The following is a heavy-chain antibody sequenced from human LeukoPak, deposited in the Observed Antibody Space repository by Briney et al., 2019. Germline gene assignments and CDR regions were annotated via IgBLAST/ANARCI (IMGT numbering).Heavy chain of an antibody. J-gene: IGHJ4*02. D-gene: IGHD3-22*01. CDR2: ISGGST. CDR3: ATIRYYYDSSGYYYFDY. V-gene: IGHV3-38-3*01. Sequence: PGGSLRLSCAASGFTVSSNEMSWVRQAPGKGLEWVSSISGGSTYYADSVKGRFTISRDNSKNTLYLQMNSLRAEDTAVYYCATIRYYYDSSGYYYFDYWGQGTLVTVSS. CDR1: GFTVSSNE.